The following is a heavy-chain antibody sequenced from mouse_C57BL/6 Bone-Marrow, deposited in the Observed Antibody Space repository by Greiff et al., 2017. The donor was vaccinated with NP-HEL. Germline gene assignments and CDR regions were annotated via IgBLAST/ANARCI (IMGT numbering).Heavy chain of an antibody. CDR1: GFTFSSYG. CDR3: ASPYDYDVAWFAY. V-gene: IGHV5-6*01. CDR2: ISSGGSYT. D-gene: IGHD2-4*01. Sequence: EVQRVEPGGDLVKPGGSLKLSCAASGFTFSSYGMSWVRQTPDKRLEWVATISSGGSYTYYPDSVKGRFTISRDNAKNTLYLQMSSLKSEDTAMYYCASPYDYDVAWFAYWGQGTLVTVSA. J-gene: IGHJ3*01.